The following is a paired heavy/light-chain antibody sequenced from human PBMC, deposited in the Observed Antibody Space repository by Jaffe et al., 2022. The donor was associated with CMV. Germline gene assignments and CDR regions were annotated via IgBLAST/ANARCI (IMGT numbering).Heavy chain of an antibody. D-gene: IGHD6-13*01. Sequence: QVQLVQSGAEVKKPGASVKVSCKASGYTFTSYYMHWVRQAPGQGLEWMGIINPSGGSTSYAQKFQGRVTMTRDTSTSTVYMELSSLRSEDTAVYYCARDGKGTLAARDDYYYYMDVWGKGTTVTVSS. CDR3: ARDGKGTLAARDDYYYYMDV. V-gene: IGHV1-46*01. J-gene: IGHJ6*03. CDR2: INPSGGST. CDR1: GYTFTSYY.
Light chain of an antibody. CDR3: QQYGSSPL. J-gene: IGKJ2*01. CDR2: GAS. V-gene: IGKV3-20*01. Sequence: EIVLTQSPGTLSLSPGERATLSCRASQSVSSSYLAWYQQKPGQAPRLLIYGASSRATGIPDRFSGSGSGTDFTLTISRLEPEDFAVYYCQQYGSSPLFGQGTKLEIK. CDR1: QSVSSSY.